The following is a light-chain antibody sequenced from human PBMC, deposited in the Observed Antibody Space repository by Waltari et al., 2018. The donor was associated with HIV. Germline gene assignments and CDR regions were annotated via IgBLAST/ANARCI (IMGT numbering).Light chain of an antibody. CDR2: DND. J-gene: IGLJ2*01. CDR1: SFNIGTNY. Sequence: QSVLTQPPSVSAAPGQRVTISCSGSSFNIGTNYVSWYQQLPGTAPNLLIYDNDKRPSRVPDRFSGSKSGTSATLGIAGVQTGDEADYYCGTWDTNLSAVVFGGGTRLTVL. CDR3: GTWDTNLSAVV. V-gene: IGLV1-51*01.